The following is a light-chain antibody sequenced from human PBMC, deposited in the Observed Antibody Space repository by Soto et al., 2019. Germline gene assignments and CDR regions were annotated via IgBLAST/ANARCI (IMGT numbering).Light chain of an antibody. J-gene: IGKJ4*02. CDR1: QSVSSY. CDR2: DAS. CDR3: QQRSNWLT. V-gene: IGKV3-11*01. Sequence: EIVWTQSPATLSLSPGERATLSCRASQSVSSYLAWYPQKPGQAPRLLIYDASNRATGIPARFSGSGSGTDFTLTISSLEPEDFEVYYCQQRSNWLTFGGGTKVESK.